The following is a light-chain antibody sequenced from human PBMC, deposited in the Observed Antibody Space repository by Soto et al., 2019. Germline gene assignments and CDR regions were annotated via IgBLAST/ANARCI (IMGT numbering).Light chain of an antibody. CDR2: WAS. V-gene: IGKV4-1*01. CDR1: QSVLYSTNNKNY. Sequence: DIALTQSPDSLAVSLGERATINCKSSQSVLYSTNNKNYLAWYQQKPGQPPKVLIYWASTRESGVPDRFSGSGSGSEFTLTISRLQAEDVAVYYCQQYFSTPPWTFGQGTKVEIK. J-gene: IGKJ1*01. CDR3: QQYFSTPPWT.